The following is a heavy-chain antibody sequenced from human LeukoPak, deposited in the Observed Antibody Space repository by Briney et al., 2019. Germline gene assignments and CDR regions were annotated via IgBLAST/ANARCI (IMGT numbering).Heavy chain of an antibody. V-gene: IGHV3-33*01. CDR1: GFTFSSYG. CDR2: IWYDGSNK. J-gene: IGHJ5*02. Sequence: PGGSLRLSCAASGFTFSSYGMHWVRQAPGKGLEWVAVIWYDGSNKYYADSVKGRFTISRDNSKNTLYLQMNSLRAEDTAVYYCARDWSPNWFDPWGQGTLVTVSS. CDR3: ARDWSPNWFDP.